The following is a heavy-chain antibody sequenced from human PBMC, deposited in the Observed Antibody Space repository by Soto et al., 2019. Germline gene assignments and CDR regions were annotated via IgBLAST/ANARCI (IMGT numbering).Heavy chain of an antibody. V-gene: IGHV1-69*01. D-gene: IGHD6-19*01. CDR3: ARDPYSSGWYRSPLAPAPVTTSGMDV. Sequence: VQLVQSGAEVKKPGSSVKVSCKASGGTFSSYAISWVRQAPGQGLEWMGGIIPIFGTANYAQKFQGKVTITADESTSTAYMELSSLRSEHPAVYYCARDPYSSGWYRSPLAPAPVTTSGMDVWGQGTTVTVSS. CDR2: IIPIFGTA. J-gene: IGHJ6*02. CDR1: GGTFSSYA.